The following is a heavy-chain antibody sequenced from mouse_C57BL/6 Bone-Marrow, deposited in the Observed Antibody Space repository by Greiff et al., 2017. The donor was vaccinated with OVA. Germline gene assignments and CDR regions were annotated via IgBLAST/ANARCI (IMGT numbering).Heavy chain of an antibody. CDR1: GFTFSDYY. CDR2: ISNGGGST. CDR3: ARLPYYYGSSFPYWYFDV. D-gene: IGHD1-1*01. J-gene: IGHJ1*03. Sequence: DVMLVESGGGLVQPGGSLKLSCAASGFTFSDYYMYWVRQTPEKRLEWVAYISNGGGSTYYPDTVKGRFTISRDNAKNTLYLQMSRLKSEDTAMYYCARLPYYYGSSFPYWYFDVWGTGTTVTVSS. V-gene: IGHV5-12*01.